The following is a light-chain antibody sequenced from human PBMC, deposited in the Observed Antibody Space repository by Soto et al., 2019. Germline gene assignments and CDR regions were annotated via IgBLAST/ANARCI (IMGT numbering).Light chain of an antibody. Sequence: ETMMTQSPGTLSVSLGERATLSCRASQSVSIHLAWYQQKPGQAPRLLIYDASSRATGIPDRFSGGGSGTDFTLTISRLEPEDFAVYYCQQFSSYPLTFGGGTKVDNK. CDR2: DAS. CDR1: QSVSIH. CDR3: QQFSSYPLT. J-gene: IGKJ4*01. V-gene: IGKV3-20*01.